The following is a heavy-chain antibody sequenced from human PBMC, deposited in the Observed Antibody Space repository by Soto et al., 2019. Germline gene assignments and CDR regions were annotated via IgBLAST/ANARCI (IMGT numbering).Heavy chain of an antibody. CDR2: IDSSGGT. D-gene: IGHD3-10*01. CDR3: ARVWGGAFDI. CDR1: DDSSSSYK. Sequence: PSETLSLTCTVSDDSSSSYKWSWIRQPPGRRLEWIGYIDSSGGTNYNPSLKSRVTISVDTSKNQFSLKLSSVTAADTAVYYCARVWGGAFDIWGQGTMVTVSS. V-gene: IGHV4-59*01. J-gene: IGHJ3*02.